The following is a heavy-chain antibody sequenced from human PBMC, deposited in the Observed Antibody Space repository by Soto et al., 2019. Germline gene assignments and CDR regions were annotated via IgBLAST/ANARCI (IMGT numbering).Heavy chain of an antibody. Sequence: PGKGLERIGYIYYSGSTYYNPPLKSRVTISVDTSKNQFSLKLSSVTAADTAVYYFFFFQAEDGIRGLCTVSAFLLNRSSDL. CDR2: IYYSGST. CDR3: FFFQAEDGIRGLCTVSAFLLNRSSDL. D-gene: IGHD2-15*01. J-gene: IGHJ2*01. V-gene: IGHV4-31*02.